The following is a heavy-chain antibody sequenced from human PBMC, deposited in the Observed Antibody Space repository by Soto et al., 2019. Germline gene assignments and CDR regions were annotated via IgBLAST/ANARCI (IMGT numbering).Heavy chain of an antibody. Sequence: PAETLCLTCTVSTGSISIGGYSWSWIRQTPGKGLEWIGYIYPTGKTYYNPSLKNRATLSIDTSQNQFSLQLTSVTAADTAVYYCARAPPGPAPRWGVWGQGTTVTVSS. CDR1: TGSISIGGYS. V-gene: IGHV4-30-2*01. CDR3: ARAPPGPAPRWGV. D-gene: IGHD3-16*01. J-gene: IGHJ6*01. CDR2: IYPTGKT.